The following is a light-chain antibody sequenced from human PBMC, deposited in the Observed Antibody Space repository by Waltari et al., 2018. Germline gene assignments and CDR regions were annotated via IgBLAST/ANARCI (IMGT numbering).Light chain of an antibody. J-gene: IGKJ1*01. Sequence: DIVMTQSPDYLAVSLGERATINCKSSQSVLYSSNNKNYLAWYQQKPGQPPKLLIYWASTRESGVPYRFSGSGSGTDFTLTISSLQAEDVAVYYCQQYYSSPQTFGQGTKVEIK. V-gene: IGKV4-1*01. CDR2: WAS. CDR1: QSVLYSSNNKNY. CDR3: QQYYSSPQT.